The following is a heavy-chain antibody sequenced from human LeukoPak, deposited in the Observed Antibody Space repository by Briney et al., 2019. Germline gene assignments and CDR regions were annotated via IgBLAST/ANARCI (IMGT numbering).Heavy chain of an antibody. D-gene: IGHD1-26*01. CDR2: ISSSSSYI. V-gene: IGHV3-21*03. CDR3: ARDKWVAFDI. J-gene: IGHJ3*02. Sequence: GGSLRLSCAASGLTFSIYSMNWVRQAPGKGLEWVSSISSSSSYIYYADSVRGRFTISRDDAKNSLYLQMNSLRTEDTAVYYCARDKWVAFDIWGQXTMVTVSS. CDR1: GLTFSIYS.